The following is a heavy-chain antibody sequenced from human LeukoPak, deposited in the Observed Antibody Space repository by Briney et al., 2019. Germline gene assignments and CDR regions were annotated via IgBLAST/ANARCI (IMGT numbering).Heavy chain of an antibody. V-gene: IGHV3-74*01. D-gene: IGHD3-22*01. J-gene: IGHJ4*02. Sequence: PGGSLRLSCAASGFTFNSYWMHWVRQAPGKGLVWVSRINSDGSSTSYADSVKGRFTISRDNAKNTLCLQMNSLRAEDTAVYYCAKPVRYYDSSGYYPPLDYWGQGTLVTVSS. CDR2: INSDGSST. CDR3: AKPVRYYDSSGYYPPLDY. CDR1: GFTFNSYW.